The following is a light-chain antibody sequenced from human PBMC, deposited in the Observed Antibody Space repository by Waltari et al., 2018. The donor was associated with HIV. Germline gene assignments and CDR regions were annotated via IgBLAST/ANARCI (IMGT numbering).Light chain of an antibody. CDR2: DVD. Sequence: AVTQPASVSGLPGPSTTISCTVDDIAFGFYNFVSWYQQRSGNPPRLLLYDVDSRASGISDRFSGSMSDNTASLTISGLRAEDEGHYYCASFTDDNTVIFGGGTEVTVL. J-gene: IGLJ2*01. CDR3: ASFTDDNTVI. CDR1: DIAFGFYNF. V-gene: IGLV2-14*03.